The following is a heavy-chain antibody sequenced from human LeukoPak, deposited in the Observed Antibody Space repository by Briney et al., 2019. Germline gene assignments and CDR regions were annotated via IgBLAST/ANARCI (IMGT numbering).Heavy chain of an antibody. CDR3: ARVDIFFNAFDI. V-gene: IGHV4-34*01. D-gene: IGHD3-3*02. J-gene: IGHJ3*02. CDR2: INHSGST. Sequence: SETLSLTCAVYGGSFSGYYWSWIRQPPGKGLEWIGEINHSGSTNYNPSLKSRVTISVDTSKNQFSLKLSSVTAADTAVYYCARVDIFFNAFDIWGQGTMVTVSS. CDR1: GGSFSGYY.